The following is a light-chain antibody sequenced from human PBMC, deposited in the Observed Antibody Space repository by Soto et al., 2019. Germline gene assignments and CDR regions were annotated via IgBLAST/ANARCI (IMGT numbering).Light chain of an antibody. J-gene: IGLJ2*01. CDR2: DVS. CDR1: SSDVGGYNY. V-gene: IGLV2-11*01. CDR3: CSYAGSYTRV. Sequence: QSALTQPRSVSGSPGQSVTISCTGTSSDVGGYNYVSWYQQHPGKAPKLMIYDVSKRPSGVPDRFSGSKSGNTASLTISGLQAEDEADYYCCSYAGSYTRVFGGGTKLPS.